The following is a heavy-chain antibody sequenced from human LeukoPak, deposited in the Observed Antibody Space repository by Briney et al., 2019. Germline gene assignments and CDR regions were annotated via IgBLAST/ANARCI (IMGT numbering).Heavy chain of an antibody. J-gene: IGHJ4*02. D-gene: IGHD2-21*02. V-gene: IGHV4-34*01. CDR1: GGSFSGYY. CDR3: ARGSVTAIRGGPGGV. Sequence: PSETLSLTCAVYGGSFSGYYWSWIRQPPGKGLEWIGEINHSGSTNYNPSLKSRVTISVDTSKNQFSLKLSSVTAADTAVYYCARGSVTAIRGGPGGVWGQGTLVTVSS. CDR2: INHSGST.